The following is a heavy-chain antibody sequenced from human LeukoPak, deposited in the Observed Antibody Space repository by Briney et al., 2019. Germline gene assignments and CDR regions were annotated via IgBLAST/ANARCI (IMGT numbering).Heavy chain of an antibody. D-gene: IGHD2/OR15-2a*01. J-gene: IGHJ4*02. CDR3: VKDLRSDFMGVLSRYLSY. CDR1: GFTFSSFA. Sequence: GGSLRLSCSASGFTFSSFAMHWVRQAPGRGLEYVAAISRNGGSTYYADSVKGRFTISRDNSKNTLYLQMSSLRAEDTAVYLCVKDLRSDFMGVLSRYLSYWGQGTLVTVSS. CDR2: ISRNGGST. V-gene: IGHV3-64D*09.